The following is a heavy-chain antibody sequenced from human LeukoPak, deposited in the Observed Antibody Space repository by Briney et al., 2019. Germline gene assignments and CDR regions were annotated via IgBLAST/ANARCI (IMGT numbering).Heavy chain of an antibody. CDR1: GFTFSSYA. V-gene: IGHV3-23*01. CDR3: AKDRSGSFPNWFDP. CDR2: INGGGGNT. Sequence: GGSLRLSCAASGFTFSSYAMTWVRQAPGKGLEWVSAINGGGGNTYYTNSVTGRFTISRDNSKNTLYLQMNSLRAEDTAVYYCAKDRSGSFPNWFDPWGQGTLVTVSS. J-gene: IGHJ5*02. D-gene: IGHD3-10*01.